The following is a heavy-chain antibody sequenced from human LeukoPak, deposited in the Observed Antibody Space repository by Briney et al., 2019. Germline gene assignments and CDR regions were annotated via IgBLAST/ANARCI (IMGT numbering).Heavy chain of an antibody. D-gene: IGHD6-6*01. CDR1: GFTFRNYG. J-gene: IGHJ3*01. CDR2: TWYDGLDK. V-gene: IGHV3-33*01. Sequence: PGGSLRLSCAASGFTFRNYGVHWVRQAPGKGLEWVAVTWYDGLDKYYADSVKGRFTISRDNSKNTVFLQMNSLRAEDTAVYYCTRSYLAAHDAFGVWGQGTVVTVSS. CDR3: TRSYLAAHDAFGV.